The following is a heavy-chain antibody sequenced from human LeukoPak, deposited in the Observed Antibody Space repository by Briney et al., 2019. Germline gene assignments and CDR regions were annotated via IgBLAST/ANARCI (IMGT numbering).Heavy chain of an antibody. CDR3: ARKGPEHLPTYFDH. Sequence: SETLSLTCIVSGDSINSAPDYWGWIRQPPGKGLEWIGYIWPSGSTNYNPSLSGRVAISLDKSRNHFTLMVTAVTAADTAFYYCARKGPEHLPTYFDHWGRGILVTVSS. J-gene: IGHJ4*02. V-gene: IGHV4-39*02. D-gene: IGHD2-21*01. CDR2: IWPSGST. CDR1: GDSINSAPDY.